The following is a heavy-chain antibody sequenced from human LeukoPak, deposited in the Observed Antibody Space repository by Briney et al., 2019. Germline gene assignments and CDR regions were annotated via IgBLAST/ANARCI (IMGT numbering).Heavy chain of an antibody. J-gene: IGHJ3*02. CDR3: ATSRTTSGRYGNAFDI. Sequence: PGGSLRLSCAASALIFSDYWMSWVRQAPGKGLEWVANIKQYGSEKYYVDSVKGRFTISRDNAKKSLYLQMNSLRAEDTAVYYCATSRTTSGRYGNAFDIWGQGTMVTVSS. CDR2: IKQYGSEK. D-gene: IGHD6-19*01. CDR1: ALIFSDYW. V-gene: IGHV3-7*01.